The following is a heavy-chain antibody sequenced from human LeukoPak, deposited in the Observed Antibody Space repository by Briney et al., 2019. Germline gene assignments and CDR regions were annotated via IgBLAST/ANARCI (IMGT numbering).Heavy chain of an antibody. CDR2: ISGSGGST. CDR3: AKGTRMITFGGVIADY. V-gene: IGHV3-23*01. D-gene: IGHD3-16*02. J-gene: IGHJ4*02. CDR1: GFTFSSYA. Sequence: GGSLRLSCAASGFTFSSYAMSWVRQAPGKGLEWVSAISGSGGSTYYADSVKGRFTISRDNSKNTLYLQMNSLRAEDTAVYYCAKGTRMITFGGVIADYWGQGTLVTVSS.